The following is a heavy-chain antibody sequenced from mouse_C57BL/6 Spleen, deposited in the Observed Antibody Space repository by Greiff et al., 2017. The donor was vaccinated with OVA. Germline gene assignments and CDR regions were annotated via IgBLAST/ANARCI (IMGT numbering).Heavy chain of an antibody. V-gene: IGHV5-16*01. CDR3: AREGLRRAMDY. Sequence: EVNLVESEGGLVQPGSSMKLSCTASGFTFSDYYMAWVRQVPEKGLEWVANINYDGSSTYYLDSLKSRFIISRDNAKNILYLQMSSLKSEDTATYYCAREGLRRAMDYWGQGTSVTVSS. CDR1: GFTFSDYY. CDR2: INYDGSST. J-gene: IGHJ4*01. D-gene: IGHD1-1*01.